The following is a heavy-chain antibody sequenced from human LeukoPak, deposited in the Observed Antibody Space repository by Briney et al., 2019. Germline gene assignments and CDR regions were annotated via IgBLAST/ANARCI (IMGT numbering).Heavy chain of an antibody. CDR3: ARRVGRGAFDY. D-gene: IGHD3-10*01. CDR2: IYYSGST. J-gene: IGHJ4*02. V-gene: IGHV4-59*01. Sequence: SETLSLTCTVSGGSISSYYWSWIRQPPGKGLEWIGYIYYSGSTNYNPSLKSRVTISVDTSKNQFSLKLSSVTAADTAVYYCARRVGRGAFDYWGQGTLVTVSS. CDR1: GGSISSYY.